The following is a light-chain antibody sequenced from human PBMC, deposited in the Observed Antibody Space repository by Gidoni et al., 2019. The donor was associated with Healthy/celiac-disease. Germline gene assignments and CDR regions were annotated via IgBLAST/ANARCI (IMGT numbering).Light chain of an antibody. CDR1: QSVSSY. Sequence: EIVLTQSPATLSLSPGERATLSCRASQSVSSYLAWYQQKPGQAPRLLIYDASNRATGIPARFSGSGSGTDFTLTISRLEPEDFAVYYCQQRSKWPPGYTFGQGTKLEIK. CDR3: QQRSKWPPGYT. V-gene: IGKV3-11*01. J-gene: IGKJ2*01. CDR2: DAS.